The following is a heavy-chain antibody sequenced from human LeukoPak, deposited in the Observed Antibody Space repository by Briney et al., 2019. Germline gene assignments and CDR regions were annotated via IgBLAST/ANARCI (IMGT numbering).Heavy chain of an antibody. CDR3: AKATAMVTSYYYYMDV. CDR2: ISGRGGGT. V-gene: IGHV3-23*01. J-gene: IGHJ6*03. Sequence: GGVSAISGRGGGTYYADSVKGRFTISRDNSKNTLYLQMNSLRAEDTAVYYCAKATAMVTSYYYYMDVWGKGTTVTVSS. D-gene: IGHD5-18*01.